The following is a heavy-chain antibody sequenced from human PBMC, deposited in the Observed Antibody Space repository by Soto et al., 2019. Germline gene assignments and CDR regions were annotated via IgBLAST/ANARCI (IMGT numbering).Heavy chain of an antibody. J-gene: IGHJ4*02. CDR3: SPHGGKY. D-gene: IGHD3-16*01. V-gene: IGHV1-8*01. Sequence: VQLVQSGAEVKKPGASVKVSCKASGYIFISYELNWLRQATGQGLEWMGWMNPNSGNIGYAQKFQGRVIMTRNTSISTAYMELNRLTSEDTAVYYCSPHGGKYWGQGTLVTVSS. CDR1: GYIFISYE. CDR2: MNPNSGNI.